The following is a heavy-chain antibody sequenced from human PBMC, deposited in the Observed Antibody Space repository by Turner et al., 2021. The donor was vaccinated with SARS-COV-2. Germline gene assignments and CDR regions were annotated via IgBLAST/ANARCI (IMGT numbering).Heavy chain of an antibody. CDR2: IYSGGRT. CDR3: ASEQDSSGFVGMDV. D-gene: IGHD3-22*01. CDR1: GFTVSSNY. Sequence: EVQLVESGVGLVQPGGSLRLSCAASGFTVSSNYMSWVRQAPGKGLEWVSIIYSGGRTYYADSVKGRFTISRDNSKNTLYLQMNSLRAEDTAVYYCASEQDSSGFVGMDVWGQGTTVTVSS. J-gene: IGHJ6*02. V-gene: IGHV3-66*01.